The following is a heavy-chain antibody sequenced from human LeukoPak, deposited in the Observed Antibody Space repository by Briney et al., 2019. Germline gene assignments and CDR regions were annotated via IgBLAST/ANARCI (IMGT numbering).Heavy chain of an antibody. CDR1: GGSISSSSYY. J-gene: IGHJ5*02. CDR2: IYYSGST. D-gene: IGHD6-13*01. CDR3: ARWNSSSWLQYNWFDP. V-gene: IGHV4-61*05. Sequence: SETLSLTCTVSGGSISSSSYYWSWIRQPPGKGLEWIGYIYYSGSTNYNPSLKSRVTISVDTSKNQFSLKLSSVTAADTAVYYCARWNSSSWLQYNWFDPWGQGTLVTVSS.